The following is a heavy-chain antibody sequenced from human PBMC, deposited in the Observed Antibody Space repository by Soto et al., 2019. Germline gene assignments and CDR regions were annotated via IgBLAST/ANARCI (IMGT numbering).Heavy chain of an antibody. CDR1: GGSISSGGYS. CDR3: ARVPDR. V-gene: IGHV4-30-2*01. Sequence: PSETLSLTCAVTGGSISSGGYSWSWIRQPPGKGLEWIGYIYHSGSTYYNPSLKSRVTISVDRSKNQFSLKLSSVTAADTAVYYCARVPDRWGQGTLVTVSS. D-gene: IGHD2-2*01. CDR2: IYHSGST. J-gene: IGHJ5*02.